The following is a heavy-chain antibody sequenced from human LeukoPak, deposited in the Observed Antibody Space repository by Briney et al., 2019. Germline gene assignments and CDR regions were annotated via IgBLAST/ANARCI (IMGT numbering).Heavy chain of an antibody. CDR3: VKDGDDSGWNYFDY. D-gene: IGHD6-19*01. CDR1: GFPFSNHG. J-gene: IGHJ4*02. V-gene: IGHV3-30*18. CDR2: ISYDGRNK. Sequence: PGRSLRRSCAASGFPFSNHGMHWVRQAPGKGLEWVAVISYDGRNKYYADSVKGRFTISRDNSQNTLSLQMNSLRAEDTAVYYCVKDGDDSGWNYFDYWGQGTLVTVSS.